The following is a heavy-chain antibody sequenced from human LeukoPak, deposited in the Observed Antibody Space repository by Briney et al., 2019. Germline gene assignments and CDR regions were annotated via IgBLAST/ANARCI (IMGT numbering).Heavy chain of an antibody. CDR2: INHSGST. V-gene: IGHV4-34*01. D-gene: IGHD2-2*01. CDR3: ARGNSERYCSSTSCQKLHYFDY. Sequence: SETLSLTCAVYGGSFSGYYWSWIRQPPGTGLEWIGEINHSGSTNYNPSLKSRVTISVDTSKNQFSLKLSSVTAADTAVYYCARGNSERYCSSTSCQKLHYFDYWGQGTLVTVSS. CDR1: GGSFSGYY. J-gene: IGHJ4*02.